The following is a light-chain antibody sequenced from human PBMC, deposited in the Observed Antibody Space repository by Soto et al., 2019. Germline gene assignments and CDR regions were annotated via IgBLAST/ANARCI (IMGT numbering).Light chain of an antibody. CDR2: GAS. J-gene: IGKJ1*01. Sequence: EIVLTQSPGTLSLSPGERVTLSCRASQSVSSNYLAWYQQKPGQAPRLLLYGASSRATGIPDRFSGRGSGTDFTLTISRLEPEDFAVYYCQQHGSSPRTFGQGTKVESK. V-gene: IGKV3-20*01. CDR3: QQHGSSPRT. CDR1: QSVSSNY.